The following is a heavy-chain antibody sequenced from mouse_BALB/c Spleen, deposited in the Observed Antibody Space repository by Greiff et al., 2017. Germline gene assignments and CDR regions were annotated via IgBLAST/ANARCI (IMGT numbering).Heavy chain of an antibody. V-gene: IGHV7-3*02. D-gene: IGHD4-1*01. CDR2: IRNKANGYTT. J-gene: IGHJ4*01. CDR1: GFTFTDYY. CDR3: ARDELLYAMDY. Sequence: EVQLVESGGGLVQPGGSLRLSCATSGFTFTDYYMSWVRQPPGKALEWLGFIRNKANGYTTEYSASVKGRFTISRDNSQSILYLQMNTLRAEDSATYYCARDELLYAMDYWGQGTSVTVSS.